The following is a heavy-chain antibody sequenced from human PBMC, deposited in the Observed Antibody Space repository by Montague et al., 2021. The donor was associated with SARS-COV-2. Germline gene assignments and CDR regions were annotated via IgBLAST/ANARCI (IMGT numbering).Heavy chain of an antibody. Sequence: SETLSLTCTVSGGSISSNNYYWDWIRQPPGKGLEWIGSIYDSGSTYYNPSLKSRVTIFVDTSKNHFSLKLNSVTAADTAVYYCARRGRKLLPVATTIGGFDIWGQGTMVTVSS. J-gene: IGHJ3*02. V-gene: IGHV4-39*02. D-gene: IGHD5-12*01. CDR1: GGSISSNNYY. CDR3: ARRGRKLLPVATTIGGFDI. CDR2: IYDSGST.